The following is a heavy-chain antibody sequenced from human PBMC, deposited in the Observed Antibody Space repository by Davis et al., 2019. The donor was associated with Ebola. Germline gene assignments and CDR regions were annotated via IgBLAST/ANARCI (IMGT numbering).Heavy chain of an antibody. V-gene: IGHV4-34*01. J-gene: IGHJ4*02. CDR1: GGSFSGYY. Sequence: SETLSLTCAVYGGSFSGYYWSWIRQPPGKGLEWIGEINHSGSTNYNPSLKSRVTISVDTSKNQFSLKLSSVTAADTAVYYCARKILWFGRFDYWGQGTLVTVSS. D-gene: IGHD3-10*01. CDR2: INHSGST. CDR3: ARKILWFGRFDY.